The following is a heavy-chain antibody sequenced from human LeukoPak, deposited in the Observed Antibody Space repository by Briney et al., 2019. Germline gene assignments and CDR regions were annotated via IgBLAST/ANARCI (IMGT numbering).Heavy chain of an antibody. CDR1: GFTFSSYT. J-gene: IGHJ4*02. CDR3: AKDRRYSTSAEDVDY. Sequence: GGSLRLSCAASGFTFSSYTMSWVRQAPGKGLKWVSSISGSGDTTYSADSVKGRFTISRDNSKSTLYLQMNSLRAEDTAVYYCAKDRRYSTSAEDVDYWGQGTLVTVSS. D-gene: IGHD6-6*01. V-gene: IGHV3-23*01. CDR2: ISGSGDTT.